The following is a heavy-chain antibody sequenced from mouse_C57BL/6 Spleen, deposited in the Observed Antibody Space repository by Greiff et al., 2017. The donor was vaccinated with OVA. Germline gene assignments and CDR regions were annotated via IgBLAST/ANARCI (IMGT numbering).Heavy chain of an antibody. CDR3: ARGGYGSSFYYFDY. CDR1: GFTFSSYA. V-gene: IGHV5-4*03. J-gene: IGHJ2*01. D-gene: IGHD1-1*01. CDR2: ISDGGSYT. Sequence: EVKLMESGGGLVKPGGSLKLSCAASGFTFSSYAMSWVRQTPEKRLEWVATISDGGSYTYYPDNVKGRFTISRDNAKNNLYLQMSHLKSEDTAMYYCARGGYGSSFYYFDYWGQGTTLTVSS.